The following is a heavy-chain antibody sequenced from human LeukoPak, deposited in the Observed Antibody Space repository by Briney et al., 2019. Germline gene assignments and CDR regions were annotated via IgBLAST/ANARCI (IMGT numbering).Heavy chain of an antibody. Sequence: SETLSLTCTVSGGSISSGDYYWSWIRQPPGKGLEWIGYIYYSGSTNYNPSLKSRVTISVDTSKNQFSLKLSSVTAADTAVYYCARGRNYYGSGSYGWFDPWGQGTLVTVSS. D-gene: IGHD3-10*01. CDR2: IYYSGST. V-gene: IGHV4-61*08. CDR1: GGSISSGDYY. CDR3: ARGRNYYGSGSYGWFDP. J-gene: IGHJ5*02.